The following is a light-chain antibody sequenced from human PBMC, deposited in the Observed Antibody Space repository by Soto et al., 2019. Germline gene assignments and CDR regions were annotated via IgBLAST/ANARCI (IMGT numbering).Light chain of an antibody. V-gene: IGKV3-15*01. J-gene: IGKJ3*01. CDR3: QQYNNWPL. CDR1: QSVSSN. Sequence: EILFAPAPPTLSVFPGGSATFSCRASQSVSSNLAWYQQKPGQAPRLLIYGASTRATGIPARFSGSGSETEFTLTISSLQSEDFAVYYCQQYNNWPLFGPGTKVDIK. CDR2: GAS.